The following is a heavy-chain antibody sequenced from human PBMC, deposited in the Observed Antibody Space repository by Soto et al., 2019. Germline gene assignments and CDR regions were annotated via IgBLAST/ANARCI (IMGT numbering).Heavy chain of an antibody. CDR3: AKLSRAPDG. CDR1: GFTFSNYA. Sequence: PGGSLRLSCAASGFTFSNYALSWVRQAPGKGLEWVSSISGGDGTYYADSVKGRFTISRDNSKKTLYLQMNTLRAEDTAVYYCAKLSRAPDGWGQGTLVTVPS. J-gene: IGHJ4*02. D-gene: IGHD6-13*01. V-gene: IGHV3-23*01. CDR2: ISGGDGT.